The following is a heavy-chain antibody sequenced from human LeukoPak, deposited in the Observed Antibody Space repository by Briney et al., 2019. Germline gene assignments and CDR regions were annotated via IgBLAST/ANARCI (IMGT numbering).Heavy chain of an antibody. V-gene: IGHV3-30*04. CDR3: ARALGSSWDSSLDT. CDR1: GFTFRNYA. J-gene: IGHJ5*02. CDR2: ISYDGSVE. Sequence: GRSLRLSGAPSGFTFRNYAMPWFRQAPGKGLEWVALISYDGSVEKSAASVKGRFTISRDNSKNTLYLQMNSLRIEDPAVYYSARALGSSWDSSLDTWGQGTLVPVSS. D-gene: IGHD6-13*01.